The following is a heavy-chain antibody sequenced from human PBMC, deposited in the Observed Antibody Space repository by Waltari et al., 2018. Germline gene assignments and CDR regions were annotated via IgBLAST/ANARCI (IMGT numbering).Heavy chain of an antibody. CDR1: GGSFSATY. Sequence: QVQLQQWGAGLLKPSETLSLSCAVHGGSFSATYWNWSRPAPGKGLEWIGEINDRGTTNYNPSLKSRVTISVDTSRNQVSLTLTSVTAADTGLYYCARSAAIVVRGRYFQYWGQGTLVTVSP. D-gene: IGHD3-10*01. CDR2: INDRGTT. CDR3: ARSAAIVVRGRYFQY. V-gene: IGHV4-34*02. J-gene: IGHJ1*01.